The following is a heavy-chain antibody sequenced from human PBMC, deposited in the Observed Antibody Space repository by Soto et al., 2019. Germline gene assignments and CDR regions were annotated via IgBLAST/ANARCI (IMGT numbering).Heavy chain of an antibody. CDR2: ISISGGTI. Sequence: QVQLVESGGGLVKPGGSLRLSCAASGFTFSDYYMSWIRQAPGKGLEWLSYISISGGTIYYADSVKGRFSLSRDNAKNSLYLQLSSLRAEDTAVYFCARERARVFDSWGQGTLVTVSS. CDR3: ARERARVFDS. J-gene: IGHJ4*02. CDR1: GFTFSDYY. V-gene: IGHV3-11*01.